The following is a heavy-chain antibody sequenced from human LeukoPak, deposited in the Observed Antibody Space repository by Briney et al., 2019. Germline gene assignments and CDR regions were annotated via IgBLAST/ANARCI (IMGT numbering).Heavy chain of an antibody. CDR2: IYYSGST. J-gene: IGHJ6*02. D-gene: IGHD3-16*01. Sequence: PSETLSLTCTVSGGPIRSYYWSWIRQPPGKGLEWIGYIYYSGSTNYNPSLKSRVTMSVETAHNQVSLKLSSVTAADTAVYYCARDGALDYGMDVWGQGTTVTVSS. V-gene: IGHV4-59*01. CDR1: GGPIRSYY. CDR3: ARDGALDYGMDV.